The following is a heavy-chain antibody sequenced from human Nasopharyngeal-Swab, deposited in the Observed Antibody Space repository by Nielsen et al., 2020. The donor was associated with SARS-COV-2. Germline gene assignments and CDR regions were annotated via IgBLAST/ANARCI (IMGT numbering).Heavy chain of an antibody. CDR2: ISSSSGTI. D-gene: IGHD3-16*01. CDR3: ASGNFGGGSLDY. V-gene: IGHV3-48*04. J-gene: IGHJ4*02. Sequence: GESLRLSCAASGFTFNGYGMNWVRQAPGKGLEWLSYISSSSGTIYYADSVKGRFTVARDNANNSLYLQMNSLRVEDTAVYYCASGNFGGGSLDYWGQGALVTVSS. CDR1: GFTFNGYG.